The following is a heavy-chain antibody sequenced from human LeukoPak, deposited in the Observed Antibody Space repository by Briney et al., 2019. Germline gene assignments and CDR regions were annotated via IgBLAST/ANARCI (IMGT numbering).Heavy chain of an antibody. CDR3: AKRWGDGDYLYYGMDV. CDR2: ISYDGSNK. V-gene: IGHV3-30*18. CDR1: GFTFSSYG. J-gene: IGHJ6*02. Sequence: GGSLRLSCAASGFTFSSYGMHWVRQAPGRGLEWVAVISYDGSNKYYADSVKGRFTISRDNSKNTLYLQMNSLRAEDTAVYYCAKRWGDGDYLYYGMDVWGQGTTVTVSS. D-gene: IGHD3-10*01.